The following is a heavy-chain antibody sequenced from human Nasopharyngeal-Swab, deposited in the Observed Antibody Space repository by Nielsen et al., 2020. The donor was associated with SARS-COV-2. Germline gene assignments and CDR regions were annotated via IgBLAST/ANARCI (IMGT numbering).Heavy chain of an antibody. CDR3: AKDMWSGVAAAGAFDY. CDR1: GFTFSSYA. CDR2: ISGSGGST. V-gene: IGHV3-23*01. D-gene: IGHD6-13*01. J-gene: IGHJ4*02. Sequence: GESLKISCAASGFTFSSYAMSWVRPAPGKGLEWVSAISGSGGSTYYADSVKGRFTNSRDNSKNTLYLQMNSLRAEDTAVYYCAKDMWSGVAAAGAFDYWGQGTLVTVSS.